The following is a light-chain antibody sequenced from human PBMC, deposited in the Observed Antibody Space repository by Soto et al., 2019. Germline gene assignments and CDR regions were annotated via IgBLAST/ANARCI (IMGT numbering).Light chain of an antibody. CDR3: QQYNNWPYT. V-gene: IGKV3-15*01. J-gene: IGKJ2*01. CDR2: GAY. Sequence: EIVMTQSPATLSMSPGERATLSCRASQSVSSNLAWYQQKPGQAPRLLIYGAYTRASGIPARISGSGSGTEFTLTISSLQPEDFAVYYCQQYNNWPYTFGQGTKLEIK. CDR1: QSVSSN.